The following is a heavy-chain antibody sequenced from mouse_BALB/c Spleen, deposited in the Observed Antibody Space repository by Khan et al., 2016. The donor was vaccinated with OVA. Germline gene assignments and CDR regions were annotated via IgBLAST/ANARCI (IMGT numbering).Heavy chain of an antibody. Sequence: QIQLVQSGPELKKPGETVRISCKASGYNFTTAGMQWVQKMPGKGLKWIGWINTHSGVPKYAEDFTGRFAFSLETSASTAYLQITNLKNEDTATYFCARGGAAYYRNDGGAMEYWGQGTSVTVSS. J-gene: IGHJ4*01. CDR3: ARGGAAYYRNDGGAMEY. D-gene: IGHD2-14*01. V-gene: IGHV9-4*02. CDR1: GYNFTTAG. CDR2: INTHSGVP.